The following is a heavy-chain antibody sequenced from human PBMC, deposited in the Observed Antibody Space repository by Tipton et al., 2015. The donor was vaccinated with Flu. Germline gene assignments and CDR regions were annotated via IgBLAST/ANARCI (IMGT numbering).Heavy chain of an antibody. D-gene: IGHD6-19*01. CDR3: ARVIPEFVAGLSY. Sequence: GSLRLSCPASGFTFSRYAMSWVRQAPGKGLEWVSAIGGGGATTYFADSVKGRFTISRDNIRDTLYLQMNSLRAEDTAIYYCARVIPEFVAGLSYWGQGTQVSVSS. CDR1: GFTFSRYA. CDR2: IGGGGATT. V-gene: IGHV3-23*01. J-gene: IGHJ4*02.